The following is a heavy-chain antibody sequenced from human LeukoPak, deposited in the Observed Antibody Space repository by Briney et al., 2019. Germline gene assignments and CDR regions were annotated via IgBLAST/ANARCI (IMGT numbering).Heavy chain of an antibody. CDR1: GFIFSDYH. CDR3: ARDRVSLATTSLDT. V-gene: IGHV3-11*01. CDR2: SSNSGITA. J-gene: IGHJ5*02. D-gene: IGHD1-1*01. Sequence: PGGSLRLSCAASGFIFSDYHMSWLRQAPGKGLEWISYSSNSGITAYYADSVKGRFTISRDNAKHSLYLQMNNLRAEDTAVYYCARDRVSLATTSLDTWGQGTLVTVSS.